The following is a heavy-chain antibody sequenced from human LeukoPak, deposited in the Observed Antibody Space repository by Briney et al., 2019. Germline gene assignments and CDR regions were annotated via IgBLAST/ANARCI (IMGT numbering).Heavy chain of an antibody. V-gene: IGHV4-34*01. CDR3: ARGKGYFDY. CDR1: GVSLSGYY. CDR2: INHSGST. Sequence: PSETLSLTCAVSGVSLSGYYWGWIRQTPGKGLEWIGEINHSGSTNYNPSLKSRVTISVDTSKNQFSLKLSSVTAADTAVYYCARGKGYFDYWGQGTLVTVSS. J-gene: IGHJ4*02.